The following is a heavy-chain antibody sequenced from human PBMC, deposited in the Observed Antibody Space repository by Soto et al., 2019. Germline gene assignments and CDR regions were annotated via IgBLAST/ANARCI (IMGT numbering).Heavy chain of an antibody. CDR3: ARGSIVAAEHGMDV. CDR2: IWHDGSKK. Sequence: PGGSLRLSCAASGFSYSSYGMHWVRQAPGKGLEWVAVIWHDGSKKYYADSVKGRLIISRDNSKNTLYVQINSLRAEDTAVYFCARGSIVAAEHGMDVWGQGTTVTVS. D-gene: IGHD6-13*01. J-gene: IGHJ6*02. V-gene: IGHV3-33*01. CDR1: GFSYSSYG.